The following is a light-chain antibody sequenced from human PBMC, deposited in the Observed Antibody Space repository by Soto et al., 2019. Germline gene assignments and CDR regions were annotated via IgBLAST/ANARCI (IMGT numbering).Light chain of an antibody. Sequence: QSVLTQPPSASGTPGQRVTISCSTSSSNLGDNTVNWYQQVPGTAPKLLIYSYDQRPSGVPDRFSGSKSGTSASLAISGLQSEDEAYYYCAAWDASLDGYVFGTGTKVTVL. J-gene: IGLJ1*01. CDR2: SYD. CDR3: AAWDASLDGYV. CDR1: SSNLGDNT. V-gene: IGLV1-44*01.